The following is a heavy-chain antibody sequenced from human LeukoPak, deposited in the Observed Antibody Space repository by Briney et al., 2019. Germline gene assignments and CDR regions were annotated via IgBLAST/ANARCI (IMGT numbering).Heavy chain of an antibody. CDR1: GFTFSSYS. CDR2: ISSSSSYI. V-gene: IGHV3-21*01. Sequence: GGSLRLSCAASGFTFSSYSMNWVRQAPGKGLEWVSSISSSSSYIYYADLVKGRFTISRDNAKNSLYLQMNSLRAEDTAVYYCARDSGGRGSYPCWGQGTLVTVSS. J-gene: IGHJ4*02. D-gene: IGHD1-26*01. CDR3: ARDSGGRGSYPC.